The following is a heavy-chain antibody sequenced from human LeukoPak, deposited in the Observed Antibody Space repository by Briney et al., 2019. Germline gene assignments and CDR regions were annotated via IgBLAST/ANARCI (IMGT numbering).Heavy chain of an antibody. V-gene: IGHV3-23*01. Sequence: GGSLRLSRAASGFTFSSYAMNWVRQAPGKGLEWVSAISGSSGSTYYADSVKGRFTISRDNSKNTLYLQMNSLRAEDTAVYYCAKVAGYSYVGVYYFDYWGQGTLVTVSS. CDR1: GFTFSSYA. CDR3: AKVAGYSYVGVYYFDY. D-gene: IGHD5-18*01. J-gene: IGHJ4*02. CDR2: ISGSSGST.